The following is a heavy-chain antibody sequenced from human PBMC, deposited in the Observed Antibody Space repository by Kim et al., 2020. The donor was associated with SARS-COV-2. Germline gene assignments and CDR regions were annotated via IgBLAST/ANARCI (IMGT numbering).Heavy chain of an antibody. CDR2: ISSSSSYI. CDR1: GFTFSSYS. J-gene: IGHJ3*02. V-gene: IGHV3-21*01. CDR3: ARRVGYDYVWGSRADAFDI. D-gene: IGHD3-16*01. Sequence: GSLRLSCAASGFTFSSYSMNWVRQAPGKGLEWVSSISSSSSYIYYADSVKGRFTISRDNAKNSLYLQMNSLRAEDTAVYYCARRVGYDYVWGSRADAFDIWGQGTMVTVSS.